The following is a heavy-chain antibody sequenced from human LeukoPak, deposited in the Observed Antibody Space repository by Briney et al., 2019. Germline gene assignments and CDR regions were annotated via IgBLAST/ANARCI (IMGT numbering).Heavy chain of an antibody. J-gene: IGHJ4*02. CDR2: IYSGGST. CDR3: AGYVEVLAAFDY. V-gene: IGHV3-53*01. D-gene: IGHD2-15*01. CDR1: GFTVSSNY. Sequence: GGSLRLSCAASGFTVSSNYMSWVRQAPGKGLEWVSVIYSGGSTYYADSVKGRFTISRDNSKNTLYLQMNSLRAEDTAVYYCAGYVEVLAAFDYWVQGALVTVSS.